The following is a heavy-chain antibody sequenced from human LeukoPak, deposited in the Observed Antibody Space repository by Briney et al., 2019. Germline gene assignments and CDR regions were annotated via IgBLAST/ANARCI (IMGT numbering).Heavy chain of an antibody. V-gene: IGHV3-21*01. CDR3: ARGDSSGWYGGTFNFDY. CDR2: ISSSSSYI. Sequence: GGSLRLSCAASGFTFSSYSMNWVRQAPGKGLEWVSSISSSSSYIYYADSVKGRFTISRDNAKNSLYLQMNSLRAEDTAVYYCARGDSSGWYGGTFNFDYWGQGTLVTVSS. CDR1: GFTFSSYS. J-gene: IGHJ4*02. D-gene: IGHD6-19*01.